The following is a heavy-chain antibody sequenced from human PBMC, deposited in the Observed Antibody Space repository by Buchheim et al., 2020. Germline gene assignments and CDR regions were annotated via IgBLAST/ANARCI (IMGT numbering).Heavy chain of an antibody. Sequence: QVQLVQSGAEVKKPGASVKVSCKASGYTFTGYYMHWVRQAPGQGLEWMGWINPNSGGTNYAQKFQGWVTMTRETSISTAYMELSRLRSDDTAVYYCARGYSSGWYEPHYYYYGMDVWGQGTT. CDR3: ARGYSSGWYEPHYYYYGMDV. V-gene: IGHV1-2*04. CDR2: INPNSGGT. J-gene: IGHJ6*02. CDR1: GYTFTGYY. D-gene: IGHD6-19*01.